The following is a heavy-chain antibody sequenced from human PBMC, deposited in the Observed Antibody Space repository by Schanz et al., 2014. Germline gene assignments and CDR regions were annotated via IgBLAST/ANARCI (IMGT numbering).Heavy chain of an antibody. CDR1: GFTFNSYA. J-gene: IGHJ6*02. D-gene: IGHD2-15*01. CDR3: ARDRGYCSGGTCYDYYYYGLDV. CDR2: ISGSGGST. Sequence: EVQLLESGGGLVQPGGSLRLSCAASGFTFNSYAMTWVRQAPGKGLEWVSGISGSGGSTYYADSVKGRFTVSRDNARNSLYLQMNTLRAEDTAVYYCARDRGYCSGGTCYDYYYYGLDVWGQGTTVTVSS. V-gene: IGHV3-23*01.